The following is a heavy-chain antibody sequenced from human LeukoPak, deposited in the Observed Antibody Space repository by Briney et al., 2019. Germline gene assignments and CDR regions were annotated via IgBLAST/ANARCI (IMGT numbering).Heavy chain of an antibody. D-gene: IGHD3/OR15-3a*01. CDR2: IYYSGST. J-gene: IGHJ2*01. CDR1: GGSVSSGSYH. CDR3: ARGSPSRTGLYFDL. Sequence: SETLSLTCTVSGGSVSSGSYHWSWIRQPPGKGLEWIGYIYYSGSTNYNPSLESRVTISIDTSKNQFSLKLSSVTAADTAVYYCARGSPSRTGLYFDLWGRGTLVTVSS. V-gene: IGHV4-61*01.